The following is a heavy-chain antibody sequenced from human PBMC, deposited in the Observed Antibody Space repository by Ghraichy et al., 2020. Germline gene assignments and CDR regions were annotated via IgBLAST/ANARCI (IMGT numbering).Heavy chain of an antibody. V-gene: IGHV3-23*01. D-gene: IGHD3/OR15-3a*01. CDR1: GIILSDHA. CDR3: TRTGRGDVSWYADV. CDR2: INNGGGTT. J-gene: IGHJ2*01. Sequence: SGIILSDHAMSWVRQAPGKVLEWVSSINNGGGTTYYADSVKGRFTISRDNSKNTLYLQMNSLRAEDTAVYYCTRTGRGDVSWYADVRGRGTLVTVSS.